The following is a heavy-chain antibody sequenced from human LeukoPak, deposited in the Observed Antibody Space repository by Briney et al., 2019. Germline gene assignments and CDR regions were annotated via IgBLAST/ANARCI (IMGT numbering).Heavy chain of an antibody. J-gene: IGHJ5*02. D-gene: IGHD6-19*01. Sequence: GGSLRLSCAASGFTFSSYGMHWVRQAPGKGLEWVAVISYDGSNKYYADSVKGRFTISRDNSKNTLYLQMNSLRAEDTAVYYCAKDSSSGWYVDWFDPWGQGTLVTVSS. CDR1: GFTFSSYG. CDR2: ISYDGSNK. V-gene: IGHV3-30*18. CDR3: AKDSSSGWYVDWFDP.